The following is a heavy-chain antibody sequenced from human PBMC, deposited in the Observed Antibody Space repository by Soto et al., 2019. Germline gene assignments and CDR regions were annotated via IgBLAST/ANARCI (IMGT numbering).Heavy chain of an antibody. Sequence: QVQLQESGPGLVKPSETLSLTCSVSGGSVSNGFYYWTWIRQSPGKGLEWIGFIYYNGITNYNPSLKSRVTISLDTSTNQFSLKLSSVTAADTAVYCCVRDCSSTSCSRGYYYGMDVWGQGTTVTVSS. D-gene: IGHD2-2*01. CDR3: VRDCSSTSCSRGYYYGMDV. CDR1: GGSVSNGFYY. V-gene: IGHV4-61*01. CDR2: IYYNGIT. J-gene: IGHJ6*02.